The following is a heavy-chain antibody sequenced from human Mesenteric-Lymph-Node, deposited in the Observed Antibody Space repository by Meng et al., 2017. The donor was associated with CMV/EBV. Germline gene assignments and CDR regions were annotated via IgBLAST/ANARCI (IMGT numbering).Heavy chain of an antibody. D-gene: IGHD4-23*01. V-gene: IGHV4-31*03. CDR2: IYYSGST. J-gene: IGHJ3*02. CDR3: ARGCSGGNLGDAFDS. CDR1: GGSITSGGYY. Sequence: LRLSCTVSGGSITSGGYYWSWIRPHPGTGLEWIGYIYYSGSTYYNPSLKIRITISVDTSKNQFSLKLSSVTAADTAVYSCARGCSGGNLGDAFDSWGQGTMVTVSS.